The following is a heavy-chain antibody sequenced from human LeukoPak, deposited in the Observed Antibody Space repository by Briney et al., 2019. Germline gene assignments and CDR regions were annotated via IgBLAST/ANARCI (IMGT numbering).Heavy chain of an antibody. J-gene: IGHJ5*02. CDR2: IYYSGST. D-gene: IGHD2-2*01. Sequence: SETLSLTCSVSGADFWGWIRQPPGEGLEWIGTIYYSGSTNYNPSLKSRVTISVDTSKKQFSLKLTSVTAADTAVYYCARHPYVVPAAMWVWFDPWGQGTLVTVSS. CDR1: GADF. V-gene: IGHV4-39*01. CDR3: ARHPYVVPAAMWVWFDP.